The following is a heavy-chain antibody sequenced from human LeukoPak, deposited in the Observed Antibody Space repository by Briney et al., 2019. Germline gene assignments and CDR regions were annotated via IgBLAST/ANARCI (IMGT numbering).Heavy chain of an antibody. CDR1: GGSINNYY. Sequence: SETLSLTCTVSGGSINNYYWSWIRQSPGRGLEWIGYIYYSGTTNYNPSLKSRVTISVDTSKNEFSLKLSSVTAADTAVYYCARHSSTYYDYVWGSYPYMDVWGKGTTVTVSS. D-gene: IGHD3-16*02. V-gene: IGHV4-59*08. CDR3: ARHSSTYYDYVWGSYPYMDV. J-gene: IGHJ6*03. CDR2: IYYSGTT.